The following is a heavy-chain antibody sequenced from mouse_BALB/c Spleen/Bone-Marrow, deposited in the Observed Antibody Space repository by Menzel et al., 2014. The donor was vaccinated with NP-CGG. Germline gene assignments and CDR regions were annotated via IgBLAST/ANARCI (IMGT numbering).Heavy chain of an antibody. Sequence: QVQLQQPGAELVRPGSSVKISCKASGYAFSSYWMNWVKQRPGQGLEWIGRIYPGDGDTNYNGKFKGKATLTADKSSSTAYMQLSSLTSEDSAVYFCARRGYYGSSYYFDYWGQGTTLTVSS. V-gene: IGHV1-80*01. CDR3: ARRGYYGSSYYFDY. CDR2: IYPGDGDT. J-gene: IGHJ2*01. D-gene: IGHD1-1*01. CDR1: GYAFSSYW.